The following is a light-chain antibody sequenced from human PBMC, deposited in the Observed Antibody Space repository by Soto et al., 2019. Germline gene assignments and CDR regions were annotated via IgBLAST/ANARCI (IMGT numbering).Light chain of an antibody. Sequence: EIVLTQSPGTLSLSPGERATLSCRASQSVSSNFLAWYQQKPGQAPRLLIYGASNRATGFPDRFSGSGSGTDFTLTITRLEPEDFAVYYCQQYDSSPATFGGGTKVDIK. V-gene: IGKV3-20*01. CDR1: QSVSSNF. CDR3: QQYDSSPAT. J-gene: IGKJ4*01. CDR2: GAS.